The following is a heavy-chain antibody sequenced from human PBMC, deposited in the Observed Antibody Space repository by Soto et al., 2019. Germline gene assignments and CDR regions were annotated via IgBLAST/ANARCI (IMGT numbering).Heavy chain of an antibody. V-gene: IGHV3-74*01. CDR2: INSDGSST. CDR1: GFPFSSYW. D-gene: IGHD2-15*01. CDR3: VRTSLVVAAATREDY. Sequence: EVQLVESGGGLVQPGGSLSLSCAASGFPFSSYWMPWVRKPPGKGWVWVPGINSDGSSTSYADSVKGRFTISRDNAKNTLYLQMNSLRAEDTAVYYCVRTSLVVAAATREDYWGQGTLVTVSS. J-gene: IGHJ4*02.